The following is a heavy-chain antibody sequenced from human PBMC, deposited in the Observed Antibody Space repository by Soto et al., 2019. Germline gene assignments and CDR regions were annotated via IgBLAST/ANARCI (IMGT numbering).Heavy chain of an antibody. J-gene: IGHJ4*02. V-gene: IGHV3-23*01. D-gene: IGHD2-2*01. CDR1: GFTFSSYA. Sequence: GGSLRLSCAGSGFTFSSYAMTWVRQAPGKGLEWVSSISGSGASTYYADSVKGRFTISRDNSKNTLSLQMNSLRAEDTALYYCAKGPDSTGVYWGQGTLVTVSS. CDR3: AKGPDSTGVY. CDR2: ISGSGAST.